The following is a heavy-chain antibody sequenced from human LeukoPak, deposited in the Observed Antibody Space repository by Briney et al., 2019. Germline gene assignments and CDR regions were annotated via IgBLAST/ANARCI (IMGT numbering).Heavy chain of an antibody. CDR3: ARPLPEGWFDP. Sequence: SETLSLTCTVSGGSISSYYWSWIRQPPGKGLEWIGHIYGSGSTNYNPSLKSRVTLSVDTSKNQFSLKLSSVTAADTAVYYCARPLPEGWFDPWGQGTLVTVSS. J-gene: IGHJ5*02. CDR2: IYGSGST. V-gene: IGHV4-59*01. CDR1: GGSISSYY.